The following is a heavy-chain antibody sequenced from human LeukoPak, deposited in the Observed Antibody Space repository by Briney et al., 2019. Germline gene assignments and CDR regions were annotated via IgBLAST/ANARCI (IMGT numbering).Heavy chain of an antibody. CDR3: ARDRVTAVDYYFDY. D-gene: IGHD2-21*02. J-gene: IGHJ4*02. V-gene: IGHV3-66*01. CDR2: IYSGDST. Sequence: PGGSLRLSCAASGFTVSSSYMTWVRQAPGKGLEWVSVIYSGDSTYYADSVKGRFTISRDDSKNTLHLQMNSLRAEDTAVYYCARDRVTAVDYYFDYWGQGTLVTVSS. CDR1: GFTVSSSY.